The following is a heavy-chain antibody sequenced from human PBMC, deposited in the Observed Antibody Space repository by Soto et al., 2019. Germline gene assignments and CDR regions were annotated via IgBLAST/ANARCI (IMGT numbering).Heavy chain of an antibody. V-gene: IGHV3-74*01. J-gene: IGHJ6*02. CDR1: GFTFSSYG. CDR3: ARDDEWPLDV. CDR2: LNSDGSST. Sequence: GGSLRLSCAASGFTFSSYGMHWVRHAPGKGLVWVSRLNSDGSSTRYAAPVKGPFPISRDTAKNPLHLQMNSLRAADTAVYSCARDDEWPLDVWGQGTTVTVSS. D-gene: IGHD3-3*01.